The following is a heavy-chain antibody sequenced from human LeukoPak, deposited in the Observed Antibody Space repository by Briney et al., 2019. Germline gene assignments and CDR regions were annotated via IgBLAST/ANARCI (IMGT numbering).Heavy chain of an antibody. Sequence: PGGSLRLSCAASGFTFSSYSMNWVRQAPGKGLEWVSSISSSSYIYYADSVKGRFTISRDNAKNSLYLQMNSLRAEDTAVYYCARDRRAARPNFDYWGQGTLVTVSS. D-gene: IGHD6-6*01. CDR1: GFTFSSYS. CDR3: ARDRRAARPNFDY. CDR2: ISSSSYI. J-gene: IGHJ4*02. V-gene: IGHV3-21*01.